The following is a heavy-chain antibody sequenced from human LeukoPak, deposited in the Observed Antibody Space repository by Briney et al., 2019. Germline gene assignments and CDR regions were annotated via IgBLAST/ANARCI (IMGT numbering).Heavy chain of an antibody. CDR3: AKLKRNIAAAGGDWFDP. D-gene: IGHD6-13*01. Sequence: GGSLRLSCAASGFTFSSYGMHWVRQAPGKGLEWVAFIRYDGSNKYYADSVKGRFTISRDNSKNTLYLQMNSLRAEDTAVYYCAKLKRNIAAAGGDWFDPWGQGTLVTVSS. CDR1: GFTFSSYG. V-gene: IGHV3-30*02. J-gene: IGHJ5*02. CDR2: IRYDGSNK.